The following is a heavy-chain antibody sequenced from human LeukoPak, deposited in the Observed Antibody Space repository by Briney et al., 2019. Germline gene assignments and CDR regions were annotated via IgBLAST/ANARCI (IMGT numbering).Heavy chain of an antibody. CDR3: ARRTYCSSTSCYIDY. D-gene: IGHD2-2*02. J-gene: IGHJ4*02. V-gene: IGHV3-48*01. CDR1: GFTFGSYS. CDR2: ISSSSSTI. Sequence: GGSLRLSCAASGFTFGSYSMNWVRQAPGKGLEWVSYISSSSSTIYYADSVKGRFTISRDNAKNSLYLQMNSLRAEDTAVYYCARRTYCSSTSCYIDYWGQGTLVTVSS.